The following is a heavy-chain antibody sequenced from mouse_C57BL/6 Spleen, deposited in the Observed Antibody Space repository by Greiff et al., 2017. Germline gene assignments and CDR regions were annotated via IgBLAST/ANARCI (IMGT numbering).Heavy chain of an antibody. D-gene: IGHD1-1*01. CDR1: GYTFTSYW. Sequence: QVQLKQPGTELVKPGASVKLSCKASGYTFTSYWMHWVKQRPGQGLEWIGNINPSNGGTNYNEKFKSKATLTVDKSSSTAYMQLSSLTSEDSAVYYGARYQLRDAMDYWGQGTSVTVAS. CDR2: INPSNGGT. J-gene: IGHJ4*01. V-gene: IGHV1-53*01. CDR3: ARYQLRDAMDY.